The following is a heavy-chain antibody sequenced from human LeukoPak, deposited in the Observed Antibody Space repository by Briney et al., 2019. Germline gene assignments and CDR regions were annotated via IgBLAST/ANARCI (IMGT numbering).Heavy chain of an antibody. CDR2: IILISPTA. CDR3: ATGRVSDTSLVSWFDT. Sequence: SVKVSYKASGGTLSRHAVSWVRQAPGQGLEWMGGIILISPTANYAQKFQDRVTITMDESTTTAYMELSSLRSEDTAVYYCATGRVSDTSLVSWFDTWGQGTLVTVSS. CDR1: GGTLSRHA. D-gene: IGHD5-18*01. J-gene: IGHJ5*02. V-gene: IGHV1-69*05.